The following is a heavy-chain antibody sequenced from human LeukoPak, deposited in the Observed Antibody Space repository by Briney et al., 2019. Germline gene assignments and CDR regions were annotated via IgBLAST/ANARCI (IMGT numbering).Heavy chain of an antibody. D-gene: IGHD3-10*01. J-gene: IGHJ6*03. V-gene: IGHV3-48*01. CDR1: GFTFSSYE. CDR3: AREITMVRGVMNYYMDV. CDR2: ISSTSSTI. Sequence: GGSLRLSCAASGFTFSSYEMNWVRQAPGKGLEWVSYISSTSSTIYYGDSVKGRFTISRDNAKNTLYLQMNRLRAEDTAVYYCAREITMVRGVMNYYMDVWGKGTTVTISS.